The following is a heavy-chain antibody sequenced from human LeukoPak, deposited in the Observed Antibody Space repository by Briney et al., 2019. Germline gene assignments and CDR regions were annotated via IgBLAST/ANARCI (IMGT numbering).Heavy chain of an antibody. CDR2: ISSSRSYI. CDR3: ARGQFDLGYCSSTSCYTVYFDY. CDR1: GFTFSSYS. D-gene: IGHD2-2*02. V-gene: IGHV3-21*01. J-gene: IGHJ4*02. Sequence: PGGSLRLSCAAYGFTFSSYSMNWVRQAPGKGIEWVSSISSSRSYIYYADSVKGRFTISRDNAKNSLSLQLNSLRAEDTAVYYCARGQFDLGYCSSTSCYTVYFDYWGQGTLVTVSS.